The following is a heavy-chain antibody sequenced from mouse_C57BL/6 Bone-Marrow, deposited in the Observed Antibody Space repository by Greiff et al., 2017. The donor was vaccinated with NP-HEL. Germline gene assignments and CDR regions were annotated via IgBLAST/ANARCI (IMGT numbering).Heavy chain of an antibody. V-gene: IGHV1-72*01. Sequence: VQLQQSGAELVKPGASVKLSCKASGYTFTSYWMHWVKQRPGRGLEWIGRIDPNSGGTKYNEKFKSKATLTVDKPSSTAYMQLSSLTSEDSAVYYCASRNWDGGYYAMDYWGQGTSVTVSS. CDR1: GYTFTSYW. CDR3: ASRNWDGGYYAMDY. CDR2: IDPNSGGT. D-gene: IGHD4-1*02. J-gene: IGHJ4*01.